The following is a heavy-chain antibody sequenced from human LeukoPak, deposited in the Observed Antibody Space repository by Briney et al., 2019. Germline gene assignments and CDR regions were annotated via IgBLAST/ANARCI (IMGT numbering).Heavy chain of an antibody. CDR3: ATDRGANSRSPYFDY. V-gene: IGHV3-9*01. J-gene: IGHJ4*02. CDR1: GFTFDDYA. Sequence: PGGSLRLSCAASGFTFDDYAMHWVRQAPGKGLEWVSGISWNSGSIGYADSVKGRFTISRDNARNSLYLQMNSLRAEDTALYYCATDRGANSRSPYFDYWGQGTLVTVSS. CDR2: ISWNSGSI. D-gene: IGHD6-13*01.